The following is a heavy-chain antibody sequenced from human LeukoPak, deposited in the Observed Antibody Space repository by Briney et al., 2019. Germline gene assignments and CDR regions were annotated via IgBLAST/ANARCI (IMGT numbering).Heavy chain of an antibody. CDR3: ARSGSDAFDI. V-gene: IGHV1-2*02. Sequence: ASVKVSCKASGYTFSGYYMHWVRQALGQGLEWMGWIYPNSGDTKYAQKFQGRVTVTRDTSISTAFMEVSRLTSDDTAVYYCARSGSDAFDIWGQGTMVTVSS. CDR2: IYPNSGDT. J-gene: IGHJ3*02. D-gene: IGHD1-26*01. CDR1: GYTFSGYY.